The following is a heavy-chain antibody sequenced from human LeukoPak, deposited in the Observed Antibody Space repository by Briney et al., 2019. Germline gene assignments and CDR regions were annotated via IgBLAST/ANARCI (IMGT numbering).Heavy chain of an antibody. Sequence: PGGSLRLSCAASAFTFSSYSMSWVRQAPGKGLEWVANIKQDGSEKYYVDSVKGRFTISRDNAKNSLYLQMNSLRAEDTAVYYCARLYSSSSRAYYYYYYMDVWGKGTTVNVSS. CDR2: IKQDGSEK. V-gene: IGHV3-7*01. D-gene: IGHD6-6*01. J-gene: IGHJ6*03. CDR1: AFTFSSYS. CDR3: ARLYSSSSRAYYYYYYMDV.